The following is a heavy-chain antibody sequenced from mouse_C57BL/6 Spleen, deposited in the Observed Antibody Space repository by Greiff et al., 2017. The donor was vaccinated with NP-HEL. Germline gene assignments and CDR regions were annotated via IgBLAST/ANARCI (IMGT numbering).Heavy chain of an antibody. J-gene: IGHJ4*01. D-gene: IGHD2-1*01. CDR3: ARSPLYGNYAMDY. CDR1: GYAFSSSW. Sequence: QVQLQQSGPELVKPGASVKISRKASGYAFSSSWMNWVKQRPGKGLEWIGRIYPGDGDTNYNGKFKGKATLTADKSSSTAYMQLSSLTSEDSAVYFCARSPLYGNYAMDYWGQGTSVTVSS. V-gene: IGHV1-82*01. CDR2: IYPGDGDT.